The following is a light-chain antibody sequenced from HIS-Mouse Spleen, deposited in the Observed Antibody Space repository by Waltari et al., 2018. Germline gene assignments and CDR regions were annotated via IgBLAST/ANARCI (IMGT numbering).Light chain of an antibody. CDR3: QQYYSTPPA. CDR1: QSVLYSSNNKNY. J-gene: IGKJ4*01. Sequence: DILMTHSPDSWAVSLGGRATLTSNSSQSVLYSSNNKNYLAWYQQKPGQPPKLLIYWASTRESGVPDRFSGSGSGTDFTLTISSLQAEDVAVYYCQQYYSTPPAFGGGTKVEIK. V-gene: IGKV4-1*01. CDR2: WAS.